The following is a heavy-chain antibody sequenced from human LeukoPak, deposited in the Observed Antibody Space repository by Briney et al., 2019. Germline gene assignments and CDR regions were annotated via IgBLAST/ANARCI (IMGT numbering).Heavy chain of an antibody. CDR2: ISYDGSNK. D-gene: IGHD6-19*01. V-gene: IGHV3-30-3*01. J-gene: IGHJ4*02. CDR1: GFTFSSYA. CDR3: ARTSLIWYSSGWYYFDY. Sequence: GGSLRLSCAASGFTFSSYAMHWVRQAPGKGLEWVAVISYDGSNKYYADSVKGRFTISRDNSKNTLYLQMNSLRAEDTAVYYCARTSLIWYSSGWYYFDYWGQGTLVTVSS.